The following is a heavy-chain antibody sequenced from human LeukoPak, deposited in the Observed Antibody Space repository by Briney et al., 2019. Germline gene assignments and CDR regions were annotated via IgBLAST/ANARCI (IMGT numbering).Heavy chain of an antibody. J-gene: IGHJ3*02. Sequence: SVKVSCKASGGTFSSYAISWVRQAHGQGLEWMGGIIPIFGTANYAQKFQGRVTITTDESTSTAYMELSSLRSEDTAVYYCARDCSSTSCYGRRGDAFDIWGQGTMVTVSS. CDR1: GGTFSSYA. CDR3: ARDCSSTSCYGRRGDAFDI. V-gene: IGHV1-69*05. D-gene: IGHD2-2*01. CDR2: IIPIFGTA.